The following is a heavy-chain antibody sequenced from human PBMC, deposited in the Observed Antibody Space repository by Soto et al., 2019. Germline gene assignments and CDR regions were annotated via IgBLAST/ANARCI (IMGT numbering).Heavy chain of an antibody. D-gene: IGHD3-3*01. CDR2: IVPMFGTS. CDR1: GGTSTRYA. CDR3: NRGSEYDFWSGYL. Sequence: QERLVQSGAEVRKPASSVKVSCKVTGGTSTRYAINWVRQAPGQGLEWMGGIVPMFGTSKYAQKFQGRVTITADTSTNIAYVELRSLRSEDTAVYYCNRGSEYDFWSGYLWGQGTLVSVSA. V-gene: IGHV1-69*06. J-gene: IGHJ4*02.